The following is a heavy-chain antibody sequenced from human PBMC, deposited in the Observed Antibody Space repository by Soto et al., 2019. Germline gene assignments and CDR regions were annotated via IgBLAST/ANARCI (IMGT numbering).Heavy chain of an antibody. CDR3: ARGEQQLVPLGY. V-gene: IGHV3-30-3*01. J-gene: IGHJ4*02. D-gene: IGHD6-13*01. CDR2: ISYDGSNK. CDR1: GFTFSSYA. Sequence: GGSLRLSCAASGFTFSSYAMHWVRQAPGKGLEWVAVISYDGSNKYYADSVKGRFTISRYNSKNTLYLQMNSLRAEDTAVYYCARGEQQLVPLGYWGRGTLVTVSS.